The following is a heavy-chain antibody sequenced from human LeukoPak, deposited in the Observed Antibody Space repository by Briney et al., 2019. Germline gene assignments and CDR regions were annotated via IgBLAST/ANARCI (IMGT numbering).Heavy chain of an antibody. V-gene: IGHV3-48*04. CDR2: ISSSGSTI. Sequence: GGSLRLSCAASGFTFSGYSMSWVRQAPGKGLEWVSYISSSGSTIYYADSVKGRFTISRDNAKNSLYLQMNSLRAEDTAVYYCAELGITMIGGVWGKGTTVTISS. CDR3: AELGITMIGGV. CDR1: GFTFSGYS. D-gene: IGHD3-10*02. J-gene: IGHJ6*04.